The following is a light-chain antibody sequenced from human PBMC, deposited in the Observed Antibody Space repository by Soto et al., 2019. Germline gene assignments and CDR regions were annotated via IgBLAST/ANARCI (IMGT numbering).Light chain of an antibody. J-gene: IGKJ3*01. Sequence: DIQLTQSPSFLSASVGDRVTITCRASQGVSRYLAWYQQKPGKAPNLLIYSASTLRSVVPSRFSGSLSETEFTRSISSLQPEDFATYYCPRLNSYVFDFGPGTKGDIK. V-gene: IGKV1-9*01. CDR3: PRLNSYVFD. CDR1: QGVSRY. CDR2: SAS.